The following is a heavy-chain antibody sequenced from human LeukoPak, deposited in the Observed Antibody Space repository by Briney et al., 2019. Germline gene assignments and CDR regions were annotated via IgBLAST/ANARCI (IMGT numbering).Heavy chain of an antibody. D-gene: IGHD6-13*01. CDR1: GYSFTTYW. CDR3: ARTAGYSSSWSSAEYFQH. Sequence: GESLKISCKGSGYSFTTYWIGWVRQMPGKGLEWMGIIYPGDSDTRYSPSLQGQVTISADKSISTAYLQWSSLKASDTAMYYCARTAGYSSSWSSAEYFQHWGQGTLVTVSS. J-gene: IGHJ1*01. CDR2: IYPGDSDT. V-gene: IGHV5-51*01.